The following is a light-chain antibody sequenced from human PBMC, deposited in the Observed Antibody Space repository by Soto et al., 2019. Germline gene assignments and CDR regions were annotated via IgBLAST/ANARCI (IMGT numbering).Light chain of an antibody. CDR1: QSVIDRS. CDR2: GAS. J-gene: IGKJ5*01. Sequence: EIVLTQSPATLSVSPGERATLSCRASQSVIDRSAWYQQKPGQAPRLLIFGASSRATGIPDRFSGSGSGTDFTLIISRLEPEDFALYYCQHYGGPPITFGQGTRLEIK. V-gene: IGKV3-20*01. CDR3: QHYGGPPIT.